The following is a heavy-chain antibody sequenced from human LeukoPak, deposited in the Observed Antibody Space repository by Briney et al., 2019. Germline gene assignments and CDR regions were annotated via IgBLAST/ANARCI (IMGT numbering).Heavy chain of an antibody. CDR1: GFTFSSYA. V-gene: IGHV3-23*01. CDR3: AKVSSSWYVRGAFDY. CDR2: ISGSGGST. D-gene: IGHD6-13*01. Sequence: GGSLRLSCAASGFTFSSYAMSWVRQAPGKGLEWVSAISGSGGSTYYADSVKGRFTISRDNSKNTLYLQMNSLRAEDTAVYYCAKVSSSWYVRGAFDYWGQGTLVTVSS. J-gene: IGHJ4*02.